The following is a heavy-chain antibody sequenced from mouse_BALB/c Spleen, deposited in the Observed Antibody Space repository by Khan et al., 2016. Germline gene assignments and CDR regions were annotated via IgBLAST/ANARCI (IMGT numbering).Heavy chain of an antibody. CDR3: ARYYSSSYYAMDY. D-gene: IGHD1-1*01. J-gene: IGHJ4*01. V-gene: IGHV3-8*02. CDR1: GDSITSGY. Sequence: VQLKESGPSLVKPSQTLSLTCSVTGDSITSGYWNWIRKFPGNKLEYMGYISYSGSTYYNPSLKSRISITRDTSKNQYYLQLNSVTTEDTATYYCARYYSSSYYAMDYWGQGTSVTVSS. CDR2: ISYSGST.